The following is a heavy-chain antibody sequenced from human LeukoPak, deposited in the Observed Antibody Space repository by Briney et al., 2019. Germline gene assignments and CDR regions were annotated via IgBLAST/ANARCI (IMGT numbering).Heavy chain of an antibody. Sequence: PSETLSLTCAVYGGSFSGYYWSWIRQPPGKGLEWIGEINHSGSTNYNPSLKSRVTISVDTSKNQFSLKLSSVTAADTAVYYCARGFGSGAWNWFDPWGQGTLVTVSS. CDR1: GGSFSGYY. CDR2: INHSGST. CDR3: ARGFGSGAWNWFDP. J-gene: IGHJ5*02. V-gene: IGHV4-34*01. D-gene: IGHD2-15*01.